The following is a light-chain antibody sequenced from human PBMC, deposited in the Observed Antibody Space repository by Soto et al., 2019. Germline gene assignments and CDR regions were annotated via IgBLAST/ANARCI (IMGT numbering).Light chain of an antibody. CDR3: QQFGT. J-gene: IGKJ1*01. Sequence: EVVLTQSPGTLSLSPGERATLSCRASQNVYINSLAWYQQKPGQPPRLLIYGASTSAAAIPDRFSGSGSGADFALSIDGLEPEDFATYYCQQFGTFGQGTKVDIK. CDR1: QNVYINS. CDR2: GAS. V-gene: IGKV3-20*01.